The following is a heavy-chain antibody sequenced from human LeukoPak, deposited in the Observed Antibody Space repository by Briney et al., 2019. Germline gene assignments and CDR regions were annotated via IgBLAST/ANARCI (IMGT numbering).Heavy chain of an antibody. V-gene: IGHV3-48*02. CDR3: ARDPGTYFYDSSGYQ. J-gene: IGHJ4*02. Sequence: GGSLRLSCTASGFTFSGYSMNWVRQAPGKGLEWVSYISGSSTTIYYADSVKGRFTISRDNAKNSLYLQMNSLRDEDTAVYYCARDPGTYFYDSSGYQWGQGTLVTVSS. CDR2: ISGSSTTI. CDR1: GFTFSGYS. D-gene: IGHD3-22*01.